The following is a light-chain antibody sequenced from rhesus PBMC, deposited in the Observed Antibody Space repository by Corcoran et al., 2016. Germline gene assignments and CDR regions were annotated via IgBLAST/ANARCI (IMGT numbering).Light chain of an antibody. CDR3: QQYKSYPFT. CDR2: AAT. J-gene: IGKJ3*01. CDR1: QGISSY. V-gene: IGKV1-28*02. Sequence: DIQMTQSPSSLSASVGDTVTITCRASQGISSYLNWFQQKPGKAPKLLIYAATTLQSGVPSRFSGSGSVTDFTLTISSLQSEDFATYYCQQYKSYPFTFGPGTKLDIK.